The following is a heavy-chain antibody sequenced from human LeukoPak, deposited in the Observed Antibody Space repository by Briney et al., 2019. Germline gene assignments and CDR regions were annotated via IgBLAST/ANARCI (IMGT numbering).Heavy chain of an antibody. D-gene: IGHD1-20*01. CDR1: GFTFSSYS. CDR2: ISSSSSYI. CDR3: ARARITGTTLPVDY. V-gene: IGHV3-21*01. J-gene: IGHJ4*02. Sequence: PGGPLRLSCAASGFTFSSYSMNWVRQAPGKGLEWVSTISSSSSYIYYADSVKGRFTISRDNAKNSLYLQMNSLRAEDTAVYYCARARITGTTLPVDYWGQGTLVTVSS.